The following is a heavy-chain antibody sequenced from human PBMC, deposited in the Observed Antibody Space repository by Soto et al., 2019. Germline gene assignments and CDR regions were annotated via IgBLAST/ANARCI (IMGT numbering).Heavy chain of an antibody. CDR1: GLPLSSYW. CDR2: ISSNGVGT. CDR3: ARRARPDFYYMDV. J-gene: IGHJ6*03. V-gene: IGHV3-64*01. Sequence: GGSLRLSCAASGLPLSSYWMHWVRQAPGKGLEYVSGISSNGVGTYYANSVQGRFTISRDNSKNTVYLQMGSLRPEDMAVYYCARRARPDFYYMDVWGKGTTVTVSS. D-gene: IGHD6-6*01.